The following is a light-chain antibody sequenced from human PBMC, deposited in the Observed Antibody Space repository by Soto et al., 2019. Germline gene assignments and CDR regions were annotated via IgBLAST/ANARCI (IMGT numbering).Light chain of an antibody. CDR3: QPYNNWPLT. Sequence: VMRQSPATLSISQRQGATLSCRASQGIGDTLAWYQNNSGQTPRLLIYDTSTRATGVPTRFSGGMSGAEFTLSINSLQSEDFAVYYCQPYNNWPLTFGGGTKV. CDR2: DTS. CDR1: QGIGDT. J-gene: IGKJ4*02. V-gene: IGKV3-15*01.